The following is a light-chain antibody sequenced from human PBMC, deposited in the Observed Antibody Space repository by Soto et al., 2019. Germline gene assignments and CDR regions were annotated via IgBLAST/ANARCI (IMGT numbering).Light chain of an antibody. CDR1: QSVTSTY. V-gene: IGKV3-20*01. CDR2: GGS. CDR3: QQCDRSLVYS. J-gene: IGKJ2*03. Sequence: EIVLTQSPVTLSLSPGERATLSCRASQSVTSTYLAWYQQEPGQSPRIIIYGGSTRASGLPDRLSGVGSGTEFTHNISRMEPEDSAVSYCHCQQCDRSLVYSFGEGTKLEI.